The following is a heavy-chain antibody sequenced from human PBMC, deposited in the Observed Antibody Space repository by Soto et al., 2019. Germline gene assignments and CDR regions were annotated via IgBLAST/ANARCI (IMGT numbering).Heavy chain of an antibody. Sequence: PSETLSLTCTVSGGSISSSSYYWGWIRQPPGKGLEWIGSIYYSGSTYYNPSLKSRVTISVDTSKNQLSLKLSSVTAADTAVYYCARLDYYGSGSYFGWFDPWGQGTLVTVSS. D-gene: IGHD3-10*01. V-gene: IGHV4-39*01. CDR1: GGSISSSSYY. J-gene: IGHJ5*02. CDR3: ARLDYYGSGSYFGWFDP. CDR2: IYYSGST.